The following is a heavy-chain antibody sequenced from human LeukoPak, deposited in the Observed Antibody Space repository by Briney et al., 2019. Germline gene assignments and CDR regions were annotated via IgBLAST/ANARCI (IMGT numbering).Heavy chain of an antibody. Sequence: PGGSLRLSCAASGFTSSDYYMSWIRQAPGKGLEWVSYISSSGSTIYYADSVKGRFTISRDNAKNSLYLQMNSLRAEDTAVYYCARGLQQLVRLFDYWGQGNLVTVSS. D-gene: IGHD6-13*01. CDR1: GFTSSDYY. V-gene: IGHV3-11*01. CDR3: ARGLQQLVRLFDY. CDR2: ISSSGSTI. J-gene: IGHJ4*02.